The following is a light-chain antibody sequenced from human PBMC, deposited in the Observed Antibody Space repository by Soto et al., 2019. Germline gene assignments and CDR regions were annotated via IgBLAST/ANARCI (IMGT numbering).Light chain of an antibody. CDR1: QSISSY. CDR2: AAS. V-gene: IGKV1-39*01. CDR3: QQTRSFPLT. J-gene: IGKJ4*01. Sequence: DIQMTQSPSSLSASVGDRVTITCRASQSISSYLNWYQQNPGKAPKLLIYAASSLQSGAPSRFTGSGPGTDFTLTITSLQPDDAAVYYCQQTRSFPLTFGGGTKV.